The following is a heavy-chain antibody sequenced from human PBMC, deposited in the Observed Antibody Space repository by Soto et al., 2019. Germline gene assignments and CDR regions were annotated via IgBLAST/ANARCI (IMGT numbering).Heavy chain of an antibody. CDR2: IWYDGSNK. CDR3: ARDSTNFWSGFPGYYGMDV. V-gene: IGHV3-33*01. CDR1: GFTFISYG. J-gene: IGHJ6*02. Sequence: PGGSLRLSSAASGFTFISYGMHWVRQAPGKGLEWVAVIWYDGSNKYYADSVKGRFTISRDNSKNTLYLQMNSLRAEDTAVYYCARDSTNFWSGFPGYYGMDVWGQGTTVTVSS. D-gene: IGHD3-3*01.